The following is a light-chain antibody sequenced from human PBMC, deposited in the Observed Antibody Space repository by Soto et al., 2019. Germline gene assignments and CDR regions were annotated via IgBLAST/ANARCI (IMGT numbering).Light chain of an antibody. CDR1: SSDVGGYNY. Sequence: QSVLTQPASVSGSPGQSITISCTGTSSDVGGYNYVSWHQQNPGKAPKLMIYEVSNRPSGVSNRFSGSKSGNTASLTISGLQAEDEADYYCSSYTSSSTLLYVFGTGTKVTVL. J-gene: IGLJ1*01. CDR3: SSYTSSSTLLYV. V-gene: IGLV2-14*01. CDR2: EVS.